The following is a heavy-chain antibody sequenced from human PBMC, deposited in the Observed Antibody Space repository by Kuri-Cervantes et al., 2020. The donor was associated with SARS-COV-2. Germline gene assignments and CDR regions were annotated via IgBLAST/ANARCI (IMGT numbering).Heavy chain of an antibody. Sequence: GESLKISCAASGFTFSSYSMNWVRQAPGKGLEWVSYISSSSSTIYYADSVKGRFTISRDNAKNSLYLQMDSLRAEDTAVYYCASSFGVVFYYMDVWGKGTTVTVSS. CDR1: GFTFSSYS. J-gene: IGHJ6*03. CDR3: ASSFGVVFYYMDV. V-gene: IGHV3-48*01. CDR2: ISSSSSTI. D-gene: IGHD3-3*01.